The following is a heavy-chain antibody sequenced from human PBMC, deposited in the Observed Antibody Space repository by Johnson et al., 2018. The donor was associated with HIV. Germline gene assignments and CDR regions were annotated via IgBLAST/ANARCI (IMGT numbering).Heavy chain of an antibody. CDR3: ARERPRDAFDI. CDR2: IKQDGGEK. Sequence: MLLVESGGGLVQPGGSLRLSCAASGFTFSNYWMSWVRQAPGKGLEWVANIKQDGGEKYYVASVKGRFTISRDNAKNSLDLQMNSLRAEDTAVYYCARERPRDAFDIWGQGTMVTVSS. CDR1: GFTFSNYW. V-gene: IGHV3-7*05. J-gene: IGHJ3*02.